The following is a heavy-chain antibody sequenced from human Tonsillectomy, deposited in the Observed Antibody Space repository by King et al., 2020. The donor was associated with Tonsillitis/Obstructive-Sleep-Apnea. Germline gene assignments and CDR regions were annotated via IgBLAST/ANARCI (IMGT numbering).Heavy chain of an antibody. CDR1: GFTVSNEY. CDR2: IYSGGST. Sequence: VQLVESGGGLIQPGGSLRLSCAASGFTVSNEYMSWVRQAPGKGLEWVSVIYSGGSTYYADSVKGRFTISRDNSKNTVYLQMNSLRAEDRAVYYCATGYCSGGSCPHYYYTDVWGKGTTVTVS. J-gene: IGHJ6*03. CDR3: ATGYCSGGSCPHYYYTDV. V-gene: IGHV3-53*01. D-gene: IGHD2-15*01.